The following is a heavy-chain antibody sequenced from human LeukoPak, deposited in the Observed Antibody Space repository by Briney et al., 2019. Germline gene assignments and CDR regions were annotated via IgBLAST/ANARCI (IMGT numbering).Heavy chain of an antibody. CDR2: IKSDGSTT. D-gene: IGHD5-18*01. Sequence: GGSLRLSCAAAGFTFSSYWMHWVRQATGKGLVWFSRIKSDGSTTTYADSVKSRFTISRDNAKITRYLQMNRLRAEDTAVYYCASVVDTHFDYWGQGTLVTVSS. V-gene: IGHV3-74*01. J-gene: IGHJ4*02. CDR1: GFTFSSYW. CDR3: ASVVDTHFDY.